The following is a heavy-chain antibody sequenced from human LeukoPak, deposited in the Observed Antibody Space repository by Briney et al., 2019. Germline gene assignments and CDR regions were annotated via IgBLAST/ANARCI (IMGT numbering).Heavy chain of an antibody. CDR1: GGSISSSNW. CDR2: IYHSGST. Sequence: PSGTLSLTCAVSGGSISSSNWWSWVRQPPGKGLEWIGEIYHSGSTNYNPSLKSRVTISVDTSKNQFSLKLSSVTAADTAVYYCARDRSLGYCSSTSCYKAPGYYYYYMDVWGKGTTVTISS. J-gene: IGHJ6*03. CDR3: ARDRSLGYCSSTSCYKAPGYYYYYMDV. V-gene: IGHV4-4*02. D-gene: IGHD2-2*01.